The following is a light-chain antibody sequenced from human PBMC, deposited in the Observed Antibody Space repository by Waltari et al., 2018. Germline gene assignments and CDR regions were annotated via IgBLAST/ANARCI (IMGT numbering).Light chain of an antibody. CDR1: TIDIGSYNY. V-gene: IGLV2-14*03. J-gene: IGLJ2*01. CDR2: DVN. Sequence: QSALTQPASVSGSPGQSITISCSGSTIDIGSYNYVSWYQQHPGKAPKLIIFDVNRRPFWVSIRFSGSKSGPTASLTILWLQAEDEAEYYCSSHTGSSALVVFGGGTKLSVL. CDR3: SSHTGSSALVV.